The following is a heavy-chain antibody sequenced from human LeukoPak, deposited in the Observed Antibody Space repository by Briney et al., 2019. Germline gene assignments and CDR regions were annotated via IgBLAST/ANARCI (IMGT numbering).Heavy chain of an antibody. CDR1: GFTFSSYS. CDR2: ISSSSTI. CDR3: AREGDTYYYDSSGYSGFDY. J-gene: IGHJ4*02. V-gene: IGHV3-48*01. D-gene: IGHD3-22*01. Sequence: GGSLRLSCAASGFTFSSYSMNWVRQAPGKGLEWVSYISSSSTIYYADSVKGRFTISRDNAKNSLYLQMNSLRAEDTAVYYCAREGDTYYYDSSGYSGFDYWGQGTLVTVSS.